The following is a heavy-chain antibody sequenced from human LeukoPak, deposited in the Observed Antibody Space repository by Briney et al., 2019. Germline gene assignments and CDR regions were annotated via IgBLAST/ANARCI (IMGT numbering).Heavy chain of an antibody. CDR1: GFTFSSYA. CDR3: AYISPLCGGDCYTFDY. J-gene: IGHJ4*02. V-gene: IGHV3-23*01. D-gene: IGHD2-21*01. CDR2: ISGSGGST. Sequence: QPGGSLRLSCAASGFTFSSYAMSWVRQAPGKGLEWVSAISGSGGSTYYADSVKGRFTISRDNSKNTLYLQVNSLRAEDTAVYYCAYISPLCGGDCYTFDYWGQGTLVTVSS.